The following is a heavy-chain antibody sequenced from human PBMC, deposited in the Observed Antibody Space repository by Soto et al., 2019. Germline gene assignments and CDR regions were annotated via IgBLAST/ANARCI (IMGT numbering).Heavy chain of an antibody. Sequence: QVQLVQSGAEVKKPGASVKVSCKASGYTFAVYAMHWVRQAPGQRLEWMGWINGGNVYAKYSQKFQGRVTITRETSASTAYMELSSLTSEDTAVYYCARGLYSNPHFDYWGQGTLVTVSS. J-gene: IGHJ4*02. D-gene: IGHD4-4*01. CDR1: GYTFAVYA. V-gene: IGHV1-3*01. CDR2: INGGNVYA. CDR3: ARGLYSNPHFDY.